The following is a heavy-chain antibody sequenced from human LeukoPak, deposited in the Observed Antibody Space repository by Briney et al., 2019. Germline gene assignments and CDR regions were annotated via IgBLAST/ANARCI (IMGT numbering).Heavy chain of an antibody. J-gene: IGHJ4*02. CDR2: IYYSGST. CDR1: GGSISSYY. CDR3: ARDRTYYFDY. Sequence: SETLSLTCTVSGGSISSYYWSWIRQPPGKGLEWSGYIYYSGSTNYNPSLKSRVTISVDTSKNQFSLKLSSVTAADTAVYYCARDRTYYFDYWGQGTLVTVSS. V-gene: IGHV4-59*01.